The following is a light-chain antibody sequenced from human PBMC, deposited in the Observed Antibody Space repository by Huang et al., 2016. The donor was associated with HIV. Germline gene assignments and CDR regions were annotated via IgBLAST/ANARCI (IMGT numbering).Light chain of an antibody. CDR3: QHRTNWPPLVT. CDR1: QSDAGH. CDR2: DGS. J-gene: IGKJ4*01. V-gene: IGKV3-11*01. Sequence: EVVLTQSPATLSLSPGERATLSCRAGQSDAGHIAWYHHKPGQAPRLLISDGSSSVPCTPAMFSGSGSGTDVTLTIDSLDPEDFAVYYWQHRTNWPPLVTFGGGTRVEV.